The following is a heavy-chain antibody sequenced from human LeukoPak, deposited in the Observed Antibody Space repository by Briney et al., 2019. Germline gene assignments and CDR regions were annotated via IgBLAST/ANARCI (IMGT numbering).Heavy chain of an antibody. J-gene: IGHJ4*02. D-gene: IGHD3-9*01. V-gene: IGHV3-7*01. Sequence: GGSLRLSCAASGFTFSRYWMSWVRQAPGKGLEWVANMKQDGSERYYVDSVKGRFTISRDNAKNSLYLQMNSLRAEDTAVYYCASENYDILTGYYTHFDYWGQGTLVTVSS. CDR3: ASENYDILTGYYTHFDY. CDR2: MKQDGSER. CDR1: GFTFSRYW.